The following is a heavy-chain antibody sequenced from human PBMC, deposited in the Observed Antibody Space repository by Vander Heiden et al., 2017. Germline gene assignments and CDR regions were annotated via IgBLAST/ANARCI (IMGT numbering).Heavy chain of an antibody. CDR2: ISSSSSYI. Sequence: EVQLVESGGGLVKPGGSLRLSCAASGFTFSSYSMNWVRQAPGKGLEWVSSISSSSSYIYYADSVKGRFTISRDNAKNSLYLQMNSLRAEDTAVYYCARDAANSIFGAVIDYWGQGTLVTVSS. D-gene: IGHD3-3*01. CDR1: GFTFSSYS. V-gene: IGHV3-21*01. CDR3: ARDAANSIFGAVIDY. J-gene: IGHJ4*02.